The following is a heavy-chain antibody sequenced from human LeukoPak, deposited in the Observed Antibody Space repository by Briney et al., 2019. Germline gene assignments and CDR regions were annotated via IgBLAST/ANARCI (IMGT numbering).Heavy chain of an antibody. V-gene: IGHV4-34*01. CDR2: INHSGST. Sequence: PSETLSLTCAVYGGSFSGYYWSWIRQPPGKGLEWIGEINHSGSTNYNPPLKSRVTISLDTSKNHLSLKLSSVTAADTAVYYCARGQGGCFDYWGQGTLVIVSS. D-gene: IGHD3-16*01. CDR1: GGSFSGYY. J-gene: IGHJ4*02. CDR3: ARGQGGCFDY.